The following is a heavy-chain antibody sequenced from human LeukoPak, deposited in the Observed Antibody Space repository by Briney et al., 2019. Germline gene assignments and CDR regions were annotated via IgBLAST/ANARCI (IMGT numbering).Heavy chain of an antibody. Sequence: SETLSLTCTVSGGSISSSSYYWGWIRQPPGKGLEWIGSIYYSGSTYYNPSLKSRVTISVDTSKNQFSLKLSSVTAADTAVYYCARATYSSSGGASYYFDYWGQGTLVTVSS. J-gene: IGHJ4*02. CDR1: GGSISSSSYY. CDR2: IYYSGST. CDR3: ARATYSSSGGASYYFDY. D-gene: IGHD6-13*01. V-gene: IGHV4-39*07.